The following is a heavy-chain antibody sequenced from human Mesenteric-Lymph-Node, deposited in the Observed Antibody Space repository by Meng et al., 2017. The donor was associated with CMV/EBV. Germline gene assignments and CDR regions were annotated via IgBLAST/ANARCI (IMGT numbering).Heavy chain of an antibody. J-gene: IGHJ4*02. CDR1: GDIIFSNHAA. V-gene: IGHV6-1*01. D-gene: IGHD3-16*01. CDR3: AYFGDLPPLW. Sequence: QKHRPHSGPALGKSSPTPSVTCTISGDIIFSNHAAWNWIRQSPSRGLEWLGRTYYRSESYNDYAVSVKSRISVNLDTSKNQLSLHLNFVTPEDTAVYYCAYFGDLPPLWWGQGTLVTVSS. CDR2: TYYRSESYN.